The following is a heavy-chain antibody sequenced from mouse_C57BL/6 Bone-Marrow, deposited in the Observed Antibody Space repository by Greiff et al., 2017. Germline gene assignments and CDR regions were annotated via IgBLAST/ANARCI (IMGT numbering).Heavy chain of an antibody. J-gene: IGHJ4*01. V-gene: IGHV1-22*01. D-gene: IGHD2-1*01. CDR3: ATIYYGNPYYYAMDY. CDR1: GYTFTDYN. CDR2: INPNNGGT. Sequence: EVQLQQSGPELVKPGASVKMSCKASGYTFTDYNMHWVKQSHGKSLEWIGYINPNNGGTSYNQKFKGKATLTVNKSSSTAYMELRSLTSEDSAVYYCATIYYGNPYYYAMDYWGQGTSVTVSS.